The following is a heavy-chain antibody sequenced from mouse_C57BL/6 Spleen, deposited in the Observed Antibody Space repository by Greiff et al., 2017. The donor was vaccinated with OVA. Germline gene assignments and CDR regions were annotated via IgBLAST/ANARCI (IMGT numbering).Heavy chain of an antibody. J-gene: IGHJ2*01. V-gene: IGHV5-17*01. CDR3: ARSFYYGNYFYGY. CDR1: GFTFSDYG. Sequence: EVHLVESGGGLVKPGGSLKLSCAASGFTFSDYGMHWVSQAPEKGLEWVAYISSGSSTIYYADKVKGRFTISRDNAKNTLFLQMTSLRSEDTAMYYCARSFYYGNYFYGYWGQGTTLTVAS. CDR2: ISSGSSTI. D-gene: IGHD2-1*01.